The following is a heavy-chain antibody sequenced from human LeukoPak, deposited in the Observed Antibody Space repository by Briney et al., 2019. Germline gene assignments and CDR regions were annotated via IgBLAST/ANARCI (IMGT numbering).Heavy chain of an antibody. D-gene: IGHD3-3*01. CDR2: IYSGGST. J-gene: IGHJ4*02. Sequence: PGGSLRLSCAASGFTVSSNYMSWVRQAPGKGLEWVSVIYSGGSTYYADSVKGRFTISRDNSKNTLYLQMNSLRAEDTAVYYCASSQDFWSGYSYFDYWGQETLVTVSS. V-gene: IGHV3-53*01. CDR1: GFTVSSNY. CDR3: ASSQDFWSGYSYFDY.